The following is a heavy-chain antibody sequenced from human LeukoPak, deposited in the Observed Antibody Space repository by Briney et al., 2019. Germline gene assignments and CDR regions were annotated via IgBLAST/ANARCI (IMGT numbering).Heavy chain of an antibody. V-gene: IGHV4-59*02. CDR3: ARRINAGAFDI. Sequence: PSETLSLTCTISGVPVRSFYWTWIRQTPGKGLDYIACSYEGGSTNYLSSFKGRITLFTDRSLSQFSLKLTSVTVADTGVYYCARRINAGAFDIWGQGTMVIVSS. CDR2: SYEGGST. CDR1: GVPVRSFY. J-gene: IGHJ3*02. D-gene: IGHD1-14*01.